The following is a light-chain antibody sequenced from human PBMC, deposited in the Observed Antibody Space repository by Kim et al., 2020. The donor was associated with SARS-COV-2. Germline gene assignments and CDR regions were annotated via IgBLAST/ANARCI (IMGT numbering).Light chain of an antibody. V-gene: IGKV1-17*01. CDR2: GAS. CDR1: QDIRND. Sequence: ASVGDRVTISCRSSQDIRNDLGWYQQNPGGAPKRLIYGASSLQSRVPSRFSGSGSGTEFTLTSSSLQPEDFANYFCLQHNTSPITFGQGTRLEIK. CDR3: LQHNTSPIT. J-gene: IGKJ5*01.